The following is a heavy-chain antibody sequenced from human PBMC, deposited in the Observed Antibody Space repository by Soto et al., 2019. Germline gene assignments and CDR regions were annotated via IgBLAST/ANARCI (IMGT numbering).Heavy chain of an antibody. CDR1: GHTLSELS. Sequence: QVQLVQSGAEVKKPGASVKVTCKVSGHTLSELSMHWVRQAPGKGLEWMGGFDPEDGETISAQEFQGGVTMTADTSTDSTYMELSSLRSEDTAVYYCAAGGTRWLHSPFDYWGQGTLVTISS. J-gene: IGHJ4*02. D-gene: IGHD1-1*01. V-gene: IGHV1-24*01. CDR2: FDPEDGET. CDR3: AAGGTRWLHSPFDY.